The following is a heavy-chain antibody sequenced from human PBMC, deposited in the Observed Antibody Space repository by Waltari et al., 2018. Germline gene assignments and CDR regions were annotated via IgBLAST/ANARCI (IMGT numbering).Heavy chain of an antibody. J-gene: IGHJ6*03. Sequence: QVQLVQSGAEVKKPGSSVKVSCKASGGTFSSYAISWVRQAPGQGLEWMGRIIPSFGTANYAQKFQGRVTITADKSTSTAYMELSSLRSEDTAVYYCASTTSGGYYYYYYYMDVWGKGTTVTISS. V-gene: IGHV1-69*13. CDR3: ASTTSGGYYYYYYYMDV. CDR1: GGTFSSYA. CDR2: IIPSFGTA. D-gene: IGHD1-26*01.